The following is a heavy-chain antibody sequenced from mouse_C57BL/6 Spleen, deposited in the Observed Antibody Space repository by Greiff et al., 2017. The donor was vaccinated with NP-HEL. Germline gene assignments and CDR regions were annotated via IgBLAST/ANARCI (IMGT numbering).Heavy chain of an antibody. J-gene: IGHJ4*01. CDR2: INPNNGGT. CDR1: GYTFTDYY. D-gene: IGHD1-1*01. CDR3: ARITTVVATRYAMDY. V-gene: IGHV1-26*01. Sequence: EVQLQQSGPELVKPGASVKISCKASGYTFTDYYMNWVKQSHGKSLEWIGDINPNNGGTSYNQQFKGKATLTVDKSSSTAYMELRSLTSEDSAVYYCARITTVVATRYAMDYWGQGTSVTVSS.